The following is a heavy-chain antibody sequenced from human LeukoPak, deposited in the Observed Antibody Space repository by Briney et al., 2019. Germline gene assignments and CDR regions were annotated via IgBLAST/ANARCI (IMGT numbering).Heavy chain of an antibody. Sequence: PSETLSLTCTVSGGPISPLYWSWIRQPPGKGLEFIGYIYYSGTTNYNPSLKSRVTLSVDTSKNQFSLKLSSVTAADTAVYYCARGGVAAKYYFDSWGQGTLVTVSS. V-gene: IGHV4-59*11. CDR1: GGPISPLY. J-gene: IGHJ4*02. D-gene: IGHD3-10*01. CDR3: ARGGVAAKYYFDS. CDR2: IYYSGTT.